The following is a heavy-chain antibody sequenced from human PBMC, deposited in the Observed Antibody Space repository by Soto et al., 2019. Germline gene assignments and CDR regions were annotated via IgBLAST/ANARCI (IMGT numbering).Heavy chain of an antibody. CDR3: ARTKTPPYYDFWSGYYSYYYYYMDV. CDR2: MNPNSGNT. CDR1: GYTFTSYE. Sequence: GASVKVSCKASGYTFTSYEINWVRQATGQGLEWMGWMNPNSGNTGYAQKFQGRVTMTRNTSISTAYMELSSLRSEDTAVYYCARTKTPPYYDFWSGYYSYYYYYMDVWGKGTTVTVS. D-gene: IGHD3-3*01. J-gene: IGHJ6*03. V-gene: IGHV1-8*01.